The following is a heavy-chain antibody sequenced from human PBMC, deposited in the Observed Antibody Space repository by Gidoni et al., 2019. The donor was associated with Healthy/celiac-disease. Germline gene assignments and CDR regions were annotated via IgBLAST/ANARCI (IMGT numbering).Heavy chain of an antibody. CDR1: GFTFSSYG. J-gene: IGHJ4*02. Sequence: QVPLVASGGGLVQPGRSLRLSCAASGFTFSSYGMHWVRQAPGKGLEWVAVISYDGSNKYYADAVKGRFTISRDNSKNTLYVQMNSLRAKDTAGYYCAKDLLGAPSGYWGQGTLVTVSS. CDR3: AKDLLGAPSGY. CDR2: ISYDGSNK. V-gene: IGHV3-30*18. D-gene: IGHD1-26*01.